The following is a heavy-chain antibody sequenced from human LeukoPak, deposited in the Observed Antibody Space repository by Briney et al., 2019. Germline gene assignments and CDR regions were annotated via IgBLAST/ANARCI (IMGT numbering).Heavy chain of an antibody. J-gene: IGHJ4*01. CDR3: ARDKQHSYVRYFDP. Sequence: SQTLSLTCTVSGDSISTYHWNWIRKPPGQGLEWIGYMQSNANSKYNPSLRCRVTIFIDTSKSQVALILSSVTAADSAVYYCARDKQHSYVRYFDPWGQGALVTVSS. CDR2: MQSNANS. V-gene: IGHV4-59*01. CDR1: GDSISTYH. D-gene: IGHD3-16*01.